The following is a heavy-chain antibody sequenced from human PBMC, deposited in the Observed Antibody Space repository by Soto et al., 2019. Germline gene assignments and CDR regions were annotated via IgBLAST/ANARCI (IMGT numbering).Heavy chain of an antibody. D-gene: IGHD2-8*01. CDR2: ISAYNGNT. V-gene: IGHV1-18*04. Sequence: ASVEVSCKASGYTFTSYGISWVRQAPGQGLEWIGWISAYNGNTNHAQKLQGRVTMTTDTSTSTAYMELRSLRSDDTAVYYCARDAVPMVYTLNAFDIWGQGTMVTVSS. J-gene: IGHJ3*02. CDR1: GYTFTSYG. CDR3: ARDAVPMVYTLNAFDI.